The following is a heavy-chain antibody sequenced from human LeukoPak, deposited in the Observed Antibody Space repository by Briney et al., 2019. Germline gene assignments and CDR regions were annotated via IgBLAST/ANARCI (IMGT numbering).Heavy chain of an antibody. CDR1: GYTFTGYY. CDR2: INPYSGGT. D-gene: IGHD3-22*01. Sequence: ASVKVSCKASGYTFTGYYMHWVRQAPGQGLEWMGWINPYSGGTNYAQKFQGRVTMTRNTSISTAYMELSSLRSEDTAVYYCARGTASYYDSSGYYYGAFDIWGQGTMVTVSS. V-gene: IGHV1-2*02. CDR3: ARGTASYYDSSGYYYGAFDI. J-gene: IGHJ3*02.